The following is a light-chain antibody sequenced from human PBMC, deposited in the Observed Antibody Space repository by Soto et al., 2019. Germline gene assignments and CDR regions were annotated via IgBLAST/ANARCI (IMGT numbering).Light chain of an antibody. Sequence: EIVMTQSPATLSVSPGERATLSGRVSQSVSSNLAWYQQKPGQAPRLLIYGASTRETGIPARFSGSGSGTEFTLTISSLQSEDFAVYYCQQYNNWPITFGQGTRLEIK. J-gene: IGKJ5*01. CDR2: GAS. V-gene: IGKV3-15*01. CDR1: QSVSSN. CDR3: QQYNNWPIT.